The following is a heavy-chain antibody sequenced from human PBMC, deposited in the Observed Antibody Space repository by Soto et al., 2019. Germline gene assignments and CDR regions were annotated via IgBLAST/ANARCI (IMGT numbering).Heavy chain of an antibody. CDR1: GGSVSGYS. V-gene: IGHV4-34*01. Sequence: QVQLQQWGAGLLKPSETLSLTCAVHGGSVSGYSWGWIRQPPGKGLAWIGEINQGGSTTYNPSLQSRVTISVDTSKNQFSLNLTSVIAADTAVYYCARVPRYSYTWYSNWFDSWGQGTLVTVSS. CDR3: ARVPRYSYTWYSNWFDS. D-gene: IGHD6-13*01. CDR2: INQGGST. J-gene: IGHJ5*01.